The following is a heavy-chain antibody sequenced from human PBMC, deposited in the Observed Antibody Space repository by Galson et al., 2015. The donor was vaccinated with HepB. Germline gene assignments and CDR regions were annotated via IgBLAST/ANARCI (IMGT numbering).Heavy chain of an antibody. CDR3: ARRSRGLLWFGERTRRNGYGMDV. V-gene: IGHV4-34*01. J-gene: IGHJ6*02. Sequence: SETLSLTCAVYGGSFSGYYWSWIRQPPGKGLAWIGEINHSGSTNYNPSLKSRVPISVDTSKNQFSLKLSSVTAADTAVYYCARRSRGLLWFGERTRRNGYGMDVWDQGTTVTVSS. D-gene: IGHD3-10*01. CDR1: GGSFSGYY. CDR2: INHSGST.